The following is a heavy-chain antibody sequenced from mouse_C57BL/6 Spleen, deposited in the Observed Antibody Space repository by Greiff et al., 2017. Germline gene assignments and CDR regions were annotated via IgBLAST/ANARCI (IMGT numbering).Heavy chain of an antibody. J-gene: IGHJ4*01. CDR2: IWRGGST. V-gene: IGHV2-5*01. CDR3: AKNKEDGSSPYAMDY. CDR1: GFSLTSYG. Sequence: QVQLKESGPGLVQPSQSLSITCTVSGFSLTSYGVHWVRQSPGKGLEWLGVIWRGGSTDYNAAFMSRLSITKDNSKSQVFFKMNSLQADDTAIYYCAKNKEDGSSPYAMDYWGQGTSVTVSS. D-gene: IGHD1-1*01.